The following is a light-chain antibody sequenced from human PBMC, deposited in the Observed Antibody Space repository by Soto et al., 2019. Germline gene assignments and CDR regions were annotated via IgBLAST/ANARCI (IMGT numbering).Light chain of an antibody. CDR3: TSYRRGPLYV. CDR1: STDVSTSTF. Sequence: QSALTQPASVSGSPGQSITISCTGISTDVSTSTFVSWYQHHPGKAPRLILYDVTHRPSGISTRFSRSKSGDTATLTISGLQAEDEADYFCTSYRRGPLYVFGSGTKLTVL. CDR2: DVT. V-gene: IGLV2-14*03. J-gene: IGLJ1*01.